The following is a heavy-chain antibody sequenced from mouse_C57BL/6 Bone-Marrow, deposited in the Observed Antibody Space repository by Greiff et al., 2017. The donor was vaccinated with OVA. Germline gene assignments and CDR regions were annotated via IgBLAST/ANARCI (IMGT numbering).Heavy chain of an antibody. CDR2: INPNNGGT. J-gene: IGHJ2*01. Sequence: VQLKQSGPELVKPGASVKISCKASGYTFTDYYMNWVKQSHGKSLEWIGDINPNNGGTSYNQKFKGKATLTVDKSSSTAYMELRSLTSEDSAVYYCARSSFITTVVATGFDYWGQGTTLTVSS. D-gene: IGHD1-1*01. V-gene: IGHV1-26*01. CDR1: GYTFTDYY. CDR3: ARSSFITTVVATGFDY.